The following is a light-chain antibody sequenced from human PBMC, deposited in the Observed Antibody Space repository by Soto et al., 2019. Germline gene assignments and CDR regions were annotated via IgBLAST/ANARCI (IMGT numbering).Light chain of an antibody. J-gene: IGKJ4*01. CDR1: PSVSRY. CDR2: DAS. Sequence: EIVWTQSPATLSLSPGERATLSCRASPSVSRYLDWYQQKPGQAPRLLMYDASNRSTGIPARFSGSGSGTEFTITISSLEPEDFAVYYCHQRSNWPSTFGGGTKVDIK. V-gene: IGKV3-11*01. CDR3: HQRSNWPST.